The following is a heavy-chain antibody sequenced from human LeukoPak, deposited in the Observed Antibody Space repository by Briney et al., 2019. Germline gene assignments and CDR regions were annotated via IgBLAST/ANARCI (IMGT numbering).Heavy chain of an antibody. CDR2: ISSSGSTI. V-gene: IGHV3-48*03. D-gene: IGHD1-26*01. J-gene: IGHJ4*02. CDR3: ARTGGSYPYYFEY. CDR1: GFIFRSYE. Sequence: GGSLRLSCAASGFIFRSYEMNWVRQAPGKGLEWVSYISSSGSTIYYADSVKGRFTLSRDNAKNSLYLQMNSLRAEDTAVYYCARTGGSYPYYFEYWGQGTLVTVSS.